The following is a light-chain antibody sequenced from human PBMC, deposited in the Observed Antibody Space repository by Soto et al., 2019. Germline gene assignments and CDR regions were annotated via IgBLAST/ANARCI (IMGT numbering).Light chain of an antibody. CDR2: GAS. V-gene: IGKV3-20*01. CDR1: QSVSSNY. CDR3: QHYGSSPPEFT. J-gene: IGKJ3*01. Sequence: EIVLPQSPGPLSLSPGERATLSCRASQSVSSNYLARYQQRPGQAPRLLIFGASYRAAGIPDRFSGSGSGIDFILTFSTLEPEDLAVYYCQHYGSSPPEFTFGPGTKVDSK.